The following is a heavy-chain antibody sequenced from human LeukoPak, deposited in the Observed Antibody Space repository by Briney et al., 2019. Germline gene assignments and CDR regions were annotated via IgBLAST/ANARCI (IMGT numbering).Heavy chain of an antibody. J-gene: IGHJ4*02. V-gene: IGHV3-20*04. CDR2: INWNGGST. CDR1: GFTFDDYG. Sequence: GGSLRLSCAASGFTFDDYGMSWVRQAPGKGLEWVSGINWNGGSTGYADSVKGRFTISRDNAKNTLYLQMNSLRAEDTAVYYCASCGRYCSSTSCLDYWGQGTLVTVSS. CDR3: ASCGRYCSSTSCLDY. D-gene: IGHD2-2*01.